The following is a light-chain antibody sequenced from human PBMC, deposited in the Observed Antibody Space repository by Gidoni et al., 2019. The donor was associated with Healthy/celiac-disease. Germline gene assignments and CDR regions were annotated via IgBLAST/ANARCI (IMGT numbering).Light chain of an antibody. CDR3: QSYDSSLSGPWV. CDR2: GNS. J-gene: IGLJ3*02. Sequence: QSVLTQPPSVSGAPGQRVTISCPGSSSNIGAGYDVLWYQQLPGTAPNLLIYGNSNRPSGVPDRFSGSKSGTSASLAITGLQAEDEADYYCQSYDSSLSGPWVFGGGTKLTVL. CDR1: SSNIGAGYD. V-gene: IGLV1-40*01.